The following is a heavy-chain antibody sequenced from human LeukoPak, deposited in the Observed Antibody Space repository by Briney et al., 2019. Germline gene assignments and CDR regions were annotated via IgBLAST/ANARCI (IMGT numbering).Heavy chain of an antibody. CDR1: GFTLSSSSYG. V-gene: IGHV3-30*04. Sequence: PGRSLRLSCAASGFTLSSSSYGMHWVRQAPGKGLEWVAMISYDGGSTYYADSVKGRFIISRDNSKNTLYVQMNSLRAEDTAIYYCASRADYYDSSGYYHGDDYWGQGTLVTVSS. CDR2: ISYDGGST. CDR3: ASRADYYDSSGYYHGDDY. D-gene: IGHD3-22*01. J-gene: IGHJ4*02.